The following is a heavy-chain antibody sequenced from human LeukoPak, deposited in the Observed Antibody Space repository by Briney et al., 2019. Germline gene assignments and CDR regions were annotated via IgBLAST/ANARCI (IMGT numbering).Heavy chain of an antibody. CDR1: GFTVSSNY. CDR2: ISWNSGSI. D-gene: IGHD3-10*01. CDR3: AKGVLLWFGELPD. V-gene: IGHV3-9*01. Sequence: GGSLRLSCAASGFTVSSNYMSWVRQAPGKGLEWVSGISWNSGSIGYADSVKGRFTISRDNAKNSLYLQMNSLRAEDTALYYCAKGVLLWFGELPDWGQGTLVTVSS. J-gene: IGHJ4*02.